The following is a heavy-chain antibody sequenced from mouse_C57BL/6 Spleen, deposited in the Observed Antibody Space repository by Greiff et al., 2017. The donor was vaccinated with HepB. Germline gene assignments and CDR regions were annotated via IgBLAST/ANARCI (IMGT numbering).Heavy chain of an antibody. CDR2: IWSGGST. V-gene: IGHV2-2*01. D-gene: IGHD1-1*01. CDR3: AREGIYYGSSYPFAY. J-gene: IGHJ3*01. CDR1: GFSLTSYG. Sequence: QVQLQQSGPGLVQPSQSLSITCTVSGFSLTSYGVHWVRQSPGKGLEWLGVIWSGGSTDYNAAFISRLSISKDNSKSQVFFKMNSLQADDTAIYYCAREGIYYGSSYPFAYWGQGTLVTVSA.